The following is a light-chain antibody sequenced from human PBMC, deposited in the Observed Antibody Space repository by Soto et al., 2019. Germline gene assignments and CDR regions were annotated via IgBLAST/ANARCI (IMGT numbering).Light chain of an antibody. CDR1: QAIDSW. CDR2: TGS. J-gene: IGKJ4*01. Sequence: DIQMTQSPSSVSASVGDRVTITCRASQAIDSWLAWYQQKPGEAPKLLIFTGSLLHSGVPPRFSGSGSGTDFTLTISSLQPEDFATYFCQQGDSFPFTFGGGTKVEIK. V-gene: IGKV1-12*01. CDR3: QQGDSFPFT.